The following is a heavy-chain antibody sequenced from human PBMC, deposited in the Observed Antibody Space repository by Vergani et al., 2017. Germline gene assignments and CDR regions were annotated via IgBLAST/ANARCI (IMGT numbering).Heavy chain of an antibody. CDR1: GGSISSYY. Sequence: QVQLQESGPGLVKPSETLSLTCTVSGGSISSYYWSWIRQPPGKGLEWIGYIYYSGRTNYNPSLKSRVTISVDTSKNQFSLKLSSVTAADTAVYYCARGPAVPAARWFDPWGQGTLVTVSS. V-gene: IGHV4-59*01. CDR2: IYYSGRT. CDR3: ARGPAVPAARWFDP. D-gene: IGHD2-2*01. J-gene: IGHJ5*02.